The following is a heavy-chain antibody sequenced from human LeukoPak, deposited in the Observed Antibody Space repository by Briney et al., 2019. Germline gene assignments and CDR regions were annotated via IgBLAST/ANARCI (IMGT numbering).Heavy chain of an antibody. J-gene: IGHJ6*02. CDR2: IYWNDDS. CDR3: GQSKDFWRGYQATYNGMDV. V-gene: IGHV2-5*01. CDR1: GFSLSTRGVG. Sequence: SGPTLVNPTQTLTLTCTFSGFSLSTRGVGVGWIRQPPGKALEWLALIYWNDDSRYSPSLKSRLTITRDTSNNQVVLTMTNMDPVDTATYYCGQSKDFWRGYQATYNGMDVWGQGITVTVSS. D-gene: IGHD3-3*01.